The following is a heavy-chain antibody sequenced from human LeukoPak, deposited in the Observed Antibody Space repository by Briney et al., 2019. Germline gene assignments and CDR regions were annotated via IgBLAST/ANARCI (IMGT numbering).Heavy chain of an antibody. Sequence: GGSLRLSCAASGFTFSSYGMHWVRQAPGKGLEWVAFIRYDGSNKYYADSVKGRFTISRDNSKNTLYLQMNSLRAEDTAVYYCAKDRRPIYLFDYWGQGTLVTVSS. J-gene: IGHJ4*02. V-gene: IGHV3-30*02. CDR3: AKDRRPIYLFDY. CDR2: IRYDGSNK. CDR1: GFTFSSYG. D-gene: IGHD2-2*02.